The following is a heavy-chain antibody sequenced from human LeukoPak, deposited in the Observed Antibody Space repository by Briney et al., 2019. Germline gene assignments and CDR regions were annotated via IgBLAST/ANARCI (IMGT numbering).Heavy chain of an antibody. V-gene: IGHV3-23*01. Sequence: GGSLRLSCAASGFTFSGYAMSWVRQAPGMGLEWVSGISGSGTSTYYADSVKGRFTISRDNSKNRLFLQMNSLRAEDTAVYYCAKTRLLWFGELLDIDYWGQGTLVTVSS. J-gene: IGHJ4*02. D-gene: IGHD3-10*01. CDR3: AKTRLLWFGELLDIDY. CDR1: GFTFSGYA. CDR2: ISGSGTST.